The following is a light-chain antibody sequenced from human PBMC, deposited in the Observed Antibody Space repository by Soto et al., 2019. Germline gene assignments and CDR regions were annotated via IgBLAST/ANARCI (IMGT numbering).Light chain of an antibody. CDR1: QSISSN. CDR2: GAS. V-gene: IGKV3-15*01. J-gene: IGKJ1*01. Sequence: EIVITHSPAPLSVSPGEKATLSCRASQSISSNLAWYQQKPGQAPRLLIYGASTRATGIPARFSGSGSGTEFTLIISSLQSEDFEVYYCQQYNNWPGTFGQGTKVDIK. CDR3: QQYNNWPGT.